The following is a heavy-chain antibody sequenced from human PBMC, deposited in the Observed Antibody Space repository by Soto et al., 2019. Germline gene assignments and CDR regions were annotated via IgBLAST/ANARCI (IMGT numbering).Heavy chain of an antibody. CDR3: ASVYGDYLDY. D-gene: IGHD4-17*01. CDR1: GGSISSYY. J-gene: IGHJ4*02. CDR2: VFYSGST. V-gene: IGHV4-59*01. Sequence: QVQLQESGPGLVKPSETLSLTCTVSGGSISSYYWSWIRQPPGKGLEWIGYVFYSGSTNYNPSLTGXAXIXXDTSKNQFSLKLSSVTAADTAVYYCASVYGDYLDYWGQGTLVTVSS.